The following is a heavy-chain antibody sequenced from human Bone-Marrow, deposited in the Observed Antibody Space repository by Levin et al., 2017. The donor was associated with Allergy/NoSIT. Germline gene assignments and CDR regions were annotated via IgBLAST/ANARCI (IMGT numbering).Heavy chain of an antibody. CDR2: ISPYTDNT. D-gene: IGHD7-27*01. J-gene: IGHJ4*02. V-gene: IGHV1-18*01. Sequence: ASVKVSCKTSDYTFTSYGITWVRQAPGQGLEWMGWISPYTDNTNYAQNFQGRLTLTTETLTGPAYMELRSLRSDDTAVYYCARDKAKTVTGEYYFDYWGQGTLVTVSS. CDR3: ARDKAKTVTGEYYFDY. CDR1: DYTFTSYG.